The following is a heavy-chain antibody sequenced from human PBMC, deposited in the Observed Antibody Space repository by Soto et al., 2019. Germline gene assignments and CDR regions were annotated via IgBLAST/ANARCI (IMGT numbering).Heavy chain of an antibody. V-gene: IGHV1-69*01. J-gene: IGHJ4*02. CDR3: ARERSGRHAEGGAGYFDY. D-gene: IGHD3-10*01. CDR1: GGTFSSYA. Sequence: QVQLVQSGAEVKKPGSSVKVSCKASGGTFSSYAISWVRQAPGQGLEWMGGIIPIFGTANYAQKFQGRVTITADESGSTGYMELGSLRSGDKAGYYGARERSGRHAEGGAGYFDYWGQGTLVTVSS. CDR2: IIPIFGTA.